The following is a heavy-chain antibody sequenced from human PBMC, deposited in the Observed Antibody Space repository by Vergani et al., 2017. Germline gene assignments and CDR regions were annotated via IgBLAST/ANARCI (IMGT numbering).Heavy chain of an antibody. CDR1: GDSVSSNSAA. CDR3: AKGGDDFWSGSLWDY. CDR2: TYYRSKWYN. D-gene: IGHD3-3*01. J-gene: IGHJ4*02. Sequence: QVQLQQSGPGLVKPSQTLSLTCAISGDSVSSNSAAWNWIRQSPSRGLEWLGRTYYRSKWYNDYAVSVKSRITINPDTSKNQFSLKLSSVTAADTAVYYCAKGGDDFWSGSLWDYWGQGTLVTVSS. V-gene: IGHV6-1*01.